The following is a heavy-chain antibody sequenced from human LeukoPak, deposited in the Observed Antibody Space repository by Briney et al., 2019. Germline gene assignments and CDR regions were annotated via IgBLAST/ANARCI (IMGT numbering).Heavy chain of an antibody. CDR2: IYTSGST. CDR1: GGSISSFY. D-gene: IGHD3-10*01. J-gene: IGHJ5*02. Sequence: SETLSLTCTVSGGSISSFYWSWVRQPAGKGLEWIGRIYTSGSTNYNPSLQSRVTISVDTSKNQFSLKLSSVTAADTAVYYCARAWRTMVRGVINWFDPWGQGTLVTVSS. CDR3: ARAWRTMVRGVINWFDP. V-gene: IGHV4-4*07.